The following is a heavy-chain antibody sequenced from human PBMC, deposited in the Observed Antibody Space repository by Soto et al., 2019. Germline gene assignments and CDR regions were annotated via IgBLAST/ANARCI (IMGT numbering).Heavy chain of an antibody. V-gene: IGHV3-23*01. Sequence: RRLSCAASGFSFSDYAMSWVRQAPGKGLEWVSVISESGGSTHYADSVRGRFTVSRDNSKNSLSLRMNSLRDEDTAVYFCAKRSPYSSGWYSPIFDYWGQGALVTVSS. J-gene: IGHJ4*02. CDR1: GFSFSDYA. D-gene: IGHD6-13*01. CDR2: ISESGGST. CDR3: AKRSPYSSGWYSPIFDY.